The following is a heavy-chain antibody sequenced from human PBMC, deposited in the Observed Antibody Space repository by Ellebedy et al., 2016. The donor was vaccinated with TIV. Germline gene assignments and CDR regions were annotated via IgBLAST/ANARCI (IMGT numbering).Heavy chain of an antibody. Sequence: ASVKVSXXASGYTFTGYYMHWVRQAPGQGLEWMGIINPSGGSTSYAQKFQGRVTMTRDTSTSTVYMELSSLRSEDTAVYYCASEAYGDYDFDYWGQGTLVTVSS. CDR1: GYTFTGYY. CDR3: ASEAYGDYDFDY. D-gene: IGHD4-17*01. V-gene: IGHV1-46*01. J-gene: IGHJ4*02. CDR2: INPSGGST.